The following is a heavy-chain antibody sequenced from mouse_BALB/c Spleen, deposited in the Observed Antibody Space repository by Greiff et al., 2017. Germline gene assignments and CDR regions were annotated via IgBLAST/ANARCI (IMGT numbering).Heavy chain of an antibody. CDR3: ARNGNYFDY. J-gene: IGHJ2*01. CDR2: INPGSGGT. CDR1: GYAFTNYL. D-gene: IGHD2-1*01. V-gene: IGHV1-54*01. Sequence: QVQLQQSGAELVRPGTSVKVSCKASGYAFTNYLIEWVKQRPGQGLEWIGVINPGSGGTNYNEKFKGKATLTIDTSSSTAYMQLSSLTSEDSAVYFCARNGNYFDYWGQGTTLTVSS.